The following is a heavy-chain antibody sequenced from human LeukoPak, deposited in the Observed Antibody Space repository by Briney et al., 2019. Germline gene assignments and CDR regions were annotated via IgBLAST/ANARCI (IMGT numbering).Heavy chain of an antibody. J-gene: IGHJ4*02. D-gene: IGHD2-15*01. CDR3: ARDAHCSGGSCYTDY. CDR2: ISSSSSYI. CDR1: GFTFSSYS. Sequence: GGSLRLSCAASGFTFSSYSMNWVRQAPGKGLEWVPSISSSSSYIYYADSVKGRFTISRDNSKNTLYLQMNSLRAEDTAVYYCARDAHCSGGSCYTDYWGQGTLVTVSS. V-gene: IGHV3-21*04.